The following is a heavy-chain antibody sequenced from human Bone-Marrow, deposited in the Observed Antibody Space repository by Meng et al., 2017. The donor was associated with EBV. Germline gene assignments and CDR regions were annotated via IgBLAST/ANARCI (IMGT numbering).Heavy chain of an antibody. D-gene: IGHD6-19*01. V-gene: IGHV1-69*06. Sequence: QVVRVAAGGEVKKPGSSVKVFCQASGDIFTNLAFTWVRQVPGKGLEWMGGFLPLLGAANYAQKFQGRLTITADKSTTTAFMELRSLRVDDTAVYFCARDGIAVPGGSNWFDPWGQGTLVTVSS. CDR2: FLPLLGAA. CDR1: GDIFTNLA. CDR3: ARDGIAVPGGSNWFDP. J-gene: IGHJ5*02.